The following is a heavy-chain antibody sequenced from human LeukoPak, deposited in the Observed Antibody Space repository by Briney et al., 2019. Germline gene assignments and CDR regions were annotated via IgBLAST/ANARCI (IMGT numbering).Heavy chain of an antibody. Sequence: GGSLRLSCAASGFTVTTNYMSWVRQAPGKGLEWVAVIWYDGGNKYNADSVKGRFTISRDNSKNTLYLQMDSLRAEDTAVYYCARGYTASIFDYWGQGTLVTVSS. CDR3: ARGYTASIFDY. D-gene: IGHD3-3*02. V-gene: IGHV3-33*08. J-gene: IGHJ4*02. CDR2: IWYDGGNK. CDR1: GFTVTTNY.